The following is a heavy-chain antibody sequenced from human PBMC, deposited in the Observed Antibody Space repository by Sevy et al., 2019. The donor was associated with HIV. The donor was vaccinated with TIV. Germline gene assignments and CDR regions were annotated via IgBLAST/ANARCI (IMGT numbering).Heavy chain of an antibody. Sequence: GGSLRLSCAASGFSFSRYAMHWVRQAPGKGLEWMTVISYDGSNTYYVDSVKGRFTISRDNSKNTLYLQMNSLRAEDTAVYYCARDGGRDYFDYWGQGTLVTVSS. V-gene: IGHV3-30*04. CDR1: GFSFSRYA. CDR3: ARDGGRDYFDY. D-gene: IGHD3-10*01. J-gene: IGHJ4*02. CDR2: ISYDGSNT.